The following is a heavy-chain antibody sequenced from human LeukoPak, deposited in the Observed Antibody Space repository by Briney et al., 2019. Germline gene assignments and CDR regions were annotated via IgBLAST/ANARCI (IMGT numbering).Heavy chain of an antibody. D-gene: IGHD6-19*01. CDR1: GFTFSSYG. CDR2: IRYDGSNK. J-gene: IGHJ4*02. Sequence: GGSLRLSCAASGFTFSSYGMHWVRQAPGKGLEWVAFIRYDGSNKYYADSVKGRFTISRDNSKNTLYLQMNSLRAEDTVVYYCAKDHLGIAVDSSGQVDYWGQGTLVTVSS. CDR3: AKDHLGIAVDSSGQVDY. V-gene: IGHV3-30*02.